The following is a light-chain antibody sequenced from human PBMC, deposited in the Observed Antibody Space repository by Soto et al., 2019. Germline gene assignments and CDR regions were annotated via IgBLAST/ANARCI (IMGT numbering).Light chain of an antibody. CDR2: GAS. Sequence: EIVLTQSPGTLSLSPGERATLSCRASQSVSSSYLAWYQQKPGQAPRLLIYGASSRATGIPDRFSGSGSRTDFTLPISRLEPEDFAVYYCQQYGSSPPWTFGQGTKVEIK. CDR3: QQYGSSPPWT. CDR1: QSVSSSY. J-gene: IGKJ1*01. V-gene: IGKV3-20*01.